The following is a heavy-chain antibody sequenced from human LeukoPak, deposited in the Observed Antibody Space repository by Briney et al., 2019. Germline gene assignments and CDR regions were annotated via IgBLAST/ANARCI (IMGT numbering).Heavy chain of an antibody. J-gene: IGHJ4*02. D-gene: IGHD6-25*01. CDR1: GGSISRYY. CDR2: IYYSGST. CDR3: ARQLPTAAADTRGYFDY. V-gene: IGHV4-59*08. Sequence: SETLSLTCTVSGGSISRYYWSWIRQPPGKGLEWIGYIYYSGSTNYNPSLKSRATLSVDTSNNQFSLKLTSVTAADAAVYFCARQLPTAAADTRGYFDYWGQGTVVTVSS.